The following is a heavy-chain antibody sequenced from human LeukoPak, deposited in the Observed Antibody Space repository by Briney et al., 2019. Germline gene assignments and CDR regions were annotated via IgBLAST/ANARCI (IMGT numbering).Heavy chain of an antibody. Sequence: ASVKVSCKASGYTFTSYYMHWLRQTPGQGLEWMGIINPSGGSTSYAQKFQGRVTMTRDTSTSTVYMELSSLRSEDTAVFYCAIPYYDSSAYYRVPKQEYFQHWGQGTLVTVSS. J-gene: IGHJ1*01. CDR1: GYTFTSYY. V-gene: IGHV1-46*01. D-gene: IGHD3-22*01. CDR3: AIPYYDSSAYYRVPKQEYFQH. CDR2: INPSGGST.